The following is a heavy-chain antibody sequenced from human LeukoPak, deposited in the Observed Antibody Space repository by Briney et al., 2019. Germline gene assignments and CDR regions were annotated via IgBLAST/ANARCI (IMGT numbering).Heavy chain of an antibody. D-gene: IGHD3-22*01. V-gene: IGHV4-39*01. CDR2: IYYSGST. J-gene: IGHJ5*02. CDR3: ARPYDSSAYYWFDP. Sequence: SETLSLTCTVSGGSISSSSYYWGWIRQPPGKGLEWIGSIYYSGSTYYNPSLKSRVTISVDTSKNQFSLKLSSVTAADTAVYYCARPYDSSAYYWFDPWGQGTLVTVSS. CDR1: GGSISSSSYY.